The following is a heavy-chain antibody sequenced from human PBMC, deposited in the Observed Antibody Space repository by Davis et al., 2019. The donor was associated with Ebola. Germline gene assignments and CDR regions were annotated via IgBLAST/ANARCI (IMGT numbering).Heavy chain of an antibody. V-gene: IGHV4-39*01. CDR1: GGSISSSSYY. J-gene: IGHJ5*02. CDR2: IYYSGST. Sequence: PSETLSLTCTVSGGSISSSSYYWGWIRQPPGKGLEWIGSIYYSGSTYYNPSLKSRVTISVDTSKNQFSLKLSSVTAADTAVYYCARHPLDFIAARQTPSGFDPWGQGTLVTVSS. D-gene: IGHD6-6*01. CDR3: ARHPLDFIAARQTPSGFDP.